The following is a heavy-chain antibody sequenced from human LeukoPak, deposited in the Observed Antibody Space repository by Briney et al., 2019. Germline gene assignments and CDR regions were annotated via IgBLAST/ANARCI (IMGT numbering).Heavy chain of an antibody. CDR2: IRGSSTTI. CDR1: GFSFSTSS. V-gene: IGHV3-48*01. Sequence: PGGSLRLSCAASGFSFSTSSMSWVRQTPGKGLEWISYIRGSSTTIYYADSVKGRFTISRDNARNSLYLQMNGLRAEDTGVYFCARDARSHCGTDACYGPYFDYWGQGSLVTVSS. CDR3: ARDARSHCGTDACYGPYFDY. J-gene: IGHJ4*02. D-gene: IGHD2-2*01.